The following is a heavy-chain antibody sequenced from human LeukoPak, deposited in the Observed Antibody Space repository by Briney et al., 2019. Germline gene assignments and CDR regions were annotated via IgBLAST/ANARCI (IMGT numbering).Heavy chain of an antibody. CDR2: ISSSSSLI. J-gene: IGHJ6*03. CDR3: ARDGNRDGDMDV. V-gene: IGHV3-48*01. CDR1: GFTFVNYN. Sequence: GGSLRLSCAASGFTFVNYNMNWVRQAPGKGLEWVAYISSSSSLIYYAGSVKGRFTVSRDSAKRSLYLQMNSLRAEDTAVYYCARDGNRDGDMDVWGKGTTVTVSS. D-gene: IGHD1-1*01.